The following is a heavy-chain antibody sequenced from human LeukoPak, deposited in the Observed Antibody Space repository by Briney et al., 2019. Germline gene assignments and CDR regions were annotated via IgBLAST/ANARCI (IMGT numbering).Heavy chain of an antibody. CDR2: INWNGGST. D-gene: IGHD3-22*01. Sequence: GGSLRLSCAASGFTFDDYGMSWVRQAPGKGLEWVSGINWNGGSTGYADSVKGRFTISRGNAKNSLYLQMNSLRAEDTALYYCARELNYYDSSGYSDYWGQGTLVTVSS. V-gene: IGHV3-20*04. CDR3: ARELNYYDSSGYSDY. J-gene: IGHJ4*02. CDR1: GFTFDDYG.